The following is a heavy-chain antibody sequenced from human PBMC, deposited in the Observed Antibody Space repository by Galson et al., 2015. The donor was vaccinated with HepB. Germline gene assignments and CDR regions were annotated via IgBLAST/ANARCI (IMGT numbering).Heavy chain of an antibody. D-gene: IGHD2-21*02. CDR3: ARDGGGDYDYDYYYGMDV. CDR2: INPNSGGT. Sequence: SVKVSCKASGYTFTGYYMHWVRQAPGQGLEWMGRINPNSGGTNYAQKFQGRVTMTRDTSISTAYMELSRLRSDDTAVYYCARDGGGDYDYDYYYGMDVWGQGTTVTVSS. CDR1: GYTFTGYY. J-gene: IGHJ6*02. V-gene: IGHV1-2*06.